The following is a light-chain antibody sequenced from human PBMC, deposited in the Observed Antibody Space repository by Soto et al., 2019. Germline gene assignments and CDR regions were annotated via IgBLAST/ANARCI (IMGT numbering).Light chain of an antibody. CDR3: SSYAGSNNLV. J-gene: IGLJ3*02. CDR2: EVT. V-gene: IGLV2-8*01. Sequence: QSALTQPPSASGSPGQSVTISCTGTSSDVGGYNYVSWYQQHPGKAPKLMIYEVTKRPSGVPDRFSGSKSGNTASLTVSGLQAVDEADYYCSSYAGSNNLVFGGGTTLTVL. CDR1: SSDVGGYNY.